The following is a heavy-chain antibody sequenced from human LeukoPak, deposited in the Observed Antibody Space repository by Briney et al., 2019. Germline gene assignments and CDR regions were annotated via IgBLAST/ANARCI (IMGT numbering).Heavy chain of an antibody. CDR3: AKSYGSGSYYDY. D-gene: IGHD3-10*01. V-gene: IGHV3-23*01. CDR1: GFTFSSYA. J-gene: IGHJ4*02. CDR2: ISGSGGST. Sequence: PGGSLRLSCAASGFTFSSYAMSWVRQAPGKGLEWVSAISGSGGSTYYAASVKGRFTISRDNSKNTLYLQMNSLRAEDTAVYYCAKSYGSGSYYDYLGQGTLVTVSS.